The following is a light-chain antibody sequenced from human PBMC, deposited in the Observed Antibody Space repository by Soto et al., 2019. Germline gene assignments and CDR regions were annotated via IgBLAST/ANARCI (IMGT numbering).Light chain of an antibody. J-gene: IGKJ4*01. CDR3: QQYNNWPLT. V-gene: IGKV3-15*01. CDR2: GAS. CDR1: QSLSSN. Sequence: EIVITQSTATLSVSPGERATLSCRASQSLSSNLAWYQQKPGQAPRLLIYGASTRATGIPARFSGSGSGTEFTLTISSLQSEDFTVYYCQQYNNWPLTFGGGTKVDIK.